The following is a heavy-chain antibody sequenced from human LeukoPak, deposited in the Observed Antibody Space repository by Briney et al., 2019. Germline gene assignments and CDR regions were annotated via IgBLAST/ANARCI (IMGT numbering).Heavy chain of an antibody. V-gene: IGHV1-2*06. J-gene: IGHJ4*02. CDR2: INPNSGGT. D-gene: IGHD2-15*01. CDR1: GGTFSSYA. CDR3: LTRSGGSYYFDY. Sequence: ASVKVSCKASGGTFSSYAISWVRQAPGQGLEWMGRINPNSGGTNYAQKFQGRVTMTRDTSISTAHMELSRLRSDDAAVYYCLTRSGGSYYFDYWGQGTLVTVSS.